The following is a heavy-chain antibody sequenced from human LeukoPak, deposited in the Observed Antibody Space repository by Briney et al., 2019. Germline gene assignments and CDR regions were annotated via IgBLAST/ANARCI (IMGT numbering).Heavy chain of an antibody. Sequence: GGSLRLSCATSGFKFTDYPMNWVRQAPGKGLEWVAVISYDGSNKYYADSVKGRFTISRDNSKNTLYLQMNSLRAEDTAVYYCAKTYYDSSGYYLGYWGQGTLVTVSS. CDR2: ISYDGSNK. D-gene: IGHD3-22*01. CDR1: GFKFTDYP. CDR3: AKTYYDSSGYYLGY. V-gene: IGHV3-30*18. J-gene: IGHJ4*02.